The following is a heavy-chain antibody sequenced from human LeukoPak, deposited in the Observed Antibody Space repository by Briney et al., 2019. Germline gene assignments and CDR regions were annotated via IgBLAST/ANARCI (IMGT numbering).Heavy chain of an antibody. CDR2: IYHSGST. CDR1: GGSISSSNW. J-gene: IGHJ3*02. V-gene: IGHV4-4*02. Sequence: SETLSLTCAVSGGSISSSNWWSWVRQPPGKGLEWIGEIYHSGSTNYIPSLKSRVTISVDKSKNQFSLKLSSVTAADTAVYYCARATRTGGAFDIWGQGTMVTVSS. CDR3: ARATRTGGAFDI. D-gene: IGHD1-1*01.